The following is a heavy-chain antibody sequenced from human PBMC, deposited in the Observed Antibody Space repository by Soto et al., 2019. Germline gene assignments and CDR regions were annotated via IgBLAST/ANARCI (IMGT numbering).Heavy chain of an antibody. CDR2: IWHSGST. CDR1: GYSVNNDYY. V-gene: IGHV4-38-2*02. Sequence: PSETLSLTCTVSGYSVNNDYYWCFIRQPPGKGLEWIGSIWHSGSTYYNPSLKSRVIVSVDKSKNLFSLKLSSVTAADTAVYYCARTGTYHSFLSDDYWGQGTLVTVSS. D-gene: IGHD3-3*01. J-gene: IGHJ4*02. CDR3: ARTGTYHSFLSDDY.